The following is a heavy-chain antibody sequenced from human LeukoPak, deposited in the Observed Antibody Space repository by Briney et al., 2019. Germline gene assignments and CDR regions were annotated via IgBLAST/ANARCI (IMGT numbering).Heavy chain of an antibody. CDR3: ARRRRDGYNYGVDY. CDR2: IYYSGST. CDR1: GGSISSSSCY. D-gene: IGHD5-24*01. Sequence: SETLSLTCTVSGGSISSSSCYWGWIRQPPGKGLEWIGSIYYSGSTYYNPSLKSRVTISVDTSKNQFSLKLSSVTAADTAVYYCARRRRDGYNYGVDYWGQGTLVTVSS. J-gene: IGHJ4*02. V-gene: IGHV4-39*07.